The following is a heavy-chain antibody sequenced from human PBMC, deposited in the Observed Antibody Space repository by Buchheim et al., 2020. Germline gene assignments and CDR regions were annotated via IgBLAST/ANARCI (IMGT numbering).Heavy chain of an antibody. CDR1: GGSISSGGYY. Sequence: QVQLQESGPGLVKPSQTLSLTCTVSGGSISSGGYYWSWIRQHPGKGLEWIGYIYYSGSTYSNPSLKSRVTISVDTSKNPFSLKLSSVTAADTAVYYCARGQLVPAAMPNWFEPWGQGTL. V-gene: IGHV4-31*03. J-gene: IGHJ5*02. D-gene: IGHD2-2*01. CDR3: ARGQLVPAAMPNWFEP. CDR2: IYYSGST.